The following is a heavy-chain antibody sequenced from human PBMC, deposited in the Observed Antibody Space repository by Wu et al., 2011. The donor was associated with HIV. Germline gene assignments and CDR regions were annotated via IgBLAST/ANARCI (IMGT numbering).Heavy chain of an antibody. Sequence: VQSGAEVKKPWSVVKVSARLLEAPSASILLVGCDEAQDEGLEWMGGIIPIFGTAKYAQKFQGRVTISADKSTSTAYIEVRSLRSEDTSVYYCAGDLGGDEDTWGQGTLVTVSS. J-gene: IGHJ5*02. V-gene: IGHV1-69*06. CDR1: EAPSASIL. CDR3: AGDLGGDEDT. CDR2: IIPIFGTA. D-gene: IGHD2-21*01.